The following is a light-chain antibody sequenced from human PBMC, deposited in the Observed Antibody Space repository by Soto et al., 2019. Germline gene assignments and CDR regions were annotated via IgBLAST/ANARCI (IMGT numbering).Light chain of an antibody. J-gene: IGKJ5*01. CDR1: QSVSSN. Sequence: EIVMTQSPATLSVSPGERATLSCRASQSVSSNLAWYQQKPGQAPRLLIYGASTRATGIPARFSGSGSGTEFTLTISSLQSEDVAVYYGQQYNNWPLPITSGQGTRLEIK. V-gene: IGKV3-15*01. CDR2: GAS. CDR3: QQYNNWPLPIT.